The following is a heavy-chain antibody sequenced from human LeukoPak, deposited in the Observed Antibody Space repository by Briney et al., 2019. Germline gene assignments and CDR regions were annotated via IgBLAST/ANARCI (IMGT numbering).Heavy chain of an antibody. D-gene: IGHD6-13*01. Sequence: PSETLSLTCAVYGGSFSGYYWSWIRQPPGKGLEWIGEINHSGSTNYNPSLKSRVTISVDTSKNQFSLKLSSVTAADTAVYYCARQDSSSWYWYFDLWGRGTLVTVSS. CDR2: INHSGST. V-gene: IGHV4-34*01. CDR3: ARQDSSSWYWYFDL. J-gene: IGHJ2*01. CDR1: GGSFSGYY.